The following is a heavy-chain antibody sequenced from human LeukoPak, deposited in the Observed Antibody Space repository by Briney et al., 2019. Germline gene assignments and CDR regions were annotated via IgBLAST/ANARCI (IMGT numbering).Heavy chain of an antibody. CDR2: IYYSGST. D-gene: IGHD5-12*01. V-gene: IGHV4-59*01. J-gene: IGHJ6*02. Sequence: PSETLSLTCTVSGGSISSYYWGWIRQPPGKGLEWIGYIYYSGSTNYNPSLKSRVTISVDTSKNQFSLKLSSVTAADTAVYYCARDGFGYSGYDSGIYYYYYGMDVWGQGTTVTVSS. CDR1: GGSISSYY. CDR3: ARDGFGYSGYDSGIYYYYYGMDV.